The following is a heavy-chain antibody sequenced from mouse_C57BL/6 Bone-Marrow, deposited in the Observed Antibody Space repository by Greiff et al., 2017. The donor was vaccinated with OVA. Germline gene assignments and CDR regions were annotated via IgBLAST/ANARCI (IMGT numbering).Heavy chain of an antibody. J-gene: IGHJ2*01. CDR1: GYTFTNYW. CDR3: ARTTVVAFDY. CDR2: IYPGGGYT. Sequence: QVQLQQSGAELVRPGTSVKMSCKASGYTFTNYWIGWAKQRPGHGLEWIGDIYPGGGYTNYNEKFKGKATLTADKSSSTAYMQFSSLTSEDSAIYYCARTTVVAFDYWGRGTTLTVSS. V-gene: IGHV1-63*01. D-gene: IGHD1-1*01.